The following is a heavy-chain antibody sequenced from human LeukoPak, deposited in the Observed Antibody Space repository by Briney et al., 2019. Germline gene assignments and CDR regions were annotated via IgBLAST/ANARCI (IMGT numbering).Heavy chain of an antibody. Sequence: GGSLRLSCAVSGFTFRSYWMHWVRQAPGKGLVWVSRINIDGSSGSYADSVEGRFTISRDNAKNTLYLQMNSLRAEDTAVYYCARNLPAADYWGQGTLVTVSS. V-gene: IGHV3-74*01. CDR1: GFTFRSYW. CDR2: INIDGSSG. D-gene: IGHD2-2*01. J-gene: IGHJ4*02. CDR3: ARNLPAADY.